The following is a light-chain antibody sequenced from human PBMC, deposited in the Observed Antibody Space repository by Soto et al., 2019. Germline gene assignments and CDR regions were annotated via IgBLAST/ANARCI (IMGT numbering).Light chain of an antibody. CDR1: QSINNY. J-gene: IGKJ5*01. V-gene: IGKV1-39*01. Sequence: DIQMTQSPASLSVSVGDRVTITCRASQSINNYLNWYLQRPGQAPKLLIRSASTLQRGVPSRFSGSGSRTEFTLTIADLQPADFGTYCCQQSLAMPITFGHGTRLDIK. CDR3: QQSLAMPIT. CDR2: SAS.